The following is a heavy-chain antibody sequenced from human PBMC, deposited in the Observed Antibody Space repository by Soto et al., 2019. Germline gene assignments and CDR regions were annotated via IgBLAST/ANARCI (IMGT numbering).Heavy chain of an antibody. CDR1: GFSLSTSGVG. D-gene: IGHD3-10*01. J-gene: IGHJ1*01. Sequence: SGPTLVKPTQTLTLTCTFSGFSLSTSGVGVGWIRQPPGKALEWLALIYWDDDKRYSPSLKGRLTITKDTSKNQVVLTMTNMDPVDTATYYCAHRPENEPLLWFGDKGRGYFQHWGQGTLVTVSS. CDR2: IYWDDDK. CDR3: AHRPENEPLLWFGDKGRGYFQH. V-gene: IGHV2-5*02.